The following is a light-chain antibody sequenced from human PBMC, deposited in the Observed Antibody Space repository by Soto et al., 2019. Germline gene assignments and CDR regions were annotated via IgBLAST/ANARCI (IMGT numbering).Light chain of an antibody. CDR3: ISYTSSSTWV. CDR2: EVS. V-gene: IGLV2-14*01. J-gene: IGLJ3*02. CDR1: SSDVGGYNY. Sequence: QSALTQPDSVSGSPGQSITISCTWTSSDVGGYNYVSWYQQHPGTAPKLMIYEVSNRPSGVSDRFSGSRSGNTASLTISGLQAEDESDYYCISYTSSSTWVFGGGTKVTVL.